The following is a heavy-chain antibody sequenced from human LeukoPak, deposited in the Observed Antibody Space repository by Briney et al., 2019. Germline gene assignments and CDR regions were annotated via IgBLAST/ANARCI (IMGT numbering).Heavy chain of an antibody. V-gene: IGHV3-7*01. Sequence: PGGSLRLSCATSGFTFNRYWMSWARQAPGKGLEWVANINEDGSVKSYVDSVRGRFTISRDNAKNSLFLQMDSLTADDTAVYYCAKNTMGGQGTLVTVSS. CDR3: AKNTM. D-gene: IGHD3-10*01. CDR1: GFTFNRYW. CDR2: INEDGSVK. J-gene: IGHJ4*01.